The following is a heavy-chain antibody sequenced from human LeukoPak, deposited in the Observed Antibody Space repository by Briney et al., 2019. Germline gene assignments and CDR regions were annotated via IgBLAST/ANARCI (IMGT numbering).Heavy chain of an antibody. Sequence: SETLSLTCTVSGGSISSYYWSWIRQPPGKGLEWIGYIYYSGSTNYNPSLKSRVTISVDTSKNQFSLKLSSVTAADTAVYYCACGYRSPPLDHWGQGTLVTVSS. J-gene: IGHJ4*02. CDR1: GGSISSYY. CDR2: IYYSGST. CDR3: ACGYRSPPLDH. V-gene: IGHV4-59*01. D-gene: IGHD3-22*01.